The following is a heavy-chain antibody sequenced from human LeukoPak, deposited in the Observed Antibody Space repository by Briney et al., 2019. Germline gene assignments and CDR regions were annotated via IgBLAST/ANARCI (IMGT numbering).Heavy chain of an antibody. J-gene: IGHJ3*02. V-gene: IGHV3-53*01. Sequence: PGGSLRLSCAASGFTFSSYAMSWVRQAPGKGLEWVSVIYSGGSTYYADSVKGRFTISRDNSKNTLSLQMNSLRAEDTAVYYCARDWGRVPDAFDIWGQGTMVTVSS. CDR1: GFTFSSYA. CDR2: IYSGGST. D-gene: IGHD7-27*01. CDR3: ARDWGRVPDAFDI.